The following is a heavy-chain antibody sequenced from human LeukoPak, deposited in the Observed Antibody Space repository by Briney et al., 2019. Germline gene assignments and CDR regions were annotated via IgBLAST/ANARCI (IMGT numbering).Heavy chain of an antibody. CDR2: ISAYNGNT. Sequence: ASVKVSCKASGYTFTGYGISWVRQAPGQGLEWMGWISAYNGNTNYAQKLQGRVTMTTDTSTSIAYMELRSLRSDDTAVYYCARDRGVVVPAAQFDYWGQGTLVTVSS. CDR1: GYTFTGYG. D-gene: IGHD2-2*01. V-gene: IGHV1-18*01. J-gene: IGHJ4*02. CDR3: ARDRGVVVPAAQFDY.